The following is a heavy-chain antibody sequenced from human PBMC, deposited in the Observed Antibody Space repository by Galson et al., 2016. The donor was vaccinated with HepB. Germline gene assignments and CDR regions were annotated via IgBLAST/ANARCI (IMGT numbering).Heavy chain of an antibody. J-gene: IGHJ6*02. CDR3: ARADGMRRADDPLWGYYHDVHGRNG. CDR2: IYPDDSNT. CDR1: GFNLADYW. D-gene: IGHD3-16*02. Sequence: QSGAEVKKPGESLKISCTSSGFNLADYWIAWVRQMPGKGLEWMGIIYPDDSNTRYSPSFQGQVSISADQSIRTAYLQWTSLKASDTAIYYCARADGMRRADDPLWGYYHDVHGRNGWGQGTTGIVSS. V-gene: IGHV5-51*01.